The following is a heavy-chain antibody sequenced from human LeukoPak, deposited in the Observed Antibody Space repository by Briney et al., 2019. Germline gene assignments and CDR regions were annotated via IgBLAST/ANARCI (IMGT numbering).Heavy chain of an antibody. J-gene: IGHJ4*02. CDR2: INPNCGGT. Sequence: ASVKVSCKASGYTFTGYYMHWVRQAPGQGLEWMGRINPNCGGTNYAQKFQGRVTMTRDTSISTAYMELGRLRSDDTAVYYCARGEYSNYPKFVYWGQGTLVTVSS. D-gene: IGHD4-11*01. V-gene: IGHV1-2*06. CDR1: GYTFTGYY. CDR3: ARGEYSNYPKFVY.